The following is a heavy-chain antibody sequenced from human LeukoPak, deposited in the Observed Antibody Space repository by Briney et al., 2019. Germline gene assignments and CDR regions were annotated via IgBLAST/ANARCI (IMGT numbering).Heavy chain of an antibody. J-gene: IGHJ4*02. Sequence: PGGSLRLSCAASGFTFSSYAMSWVRQAPGKGLEWVSAISGSGGSTYYADSVKGRFTISRDNPKNTLYLQMNSLRAEDTAVYYCATGDSSGYYAVDYWGQGTLVTVSS. V-gene: IGHV3-23*01. D-gene: IGHD3-22*01. CDR2: ISGSGGST. CDR3: ATGDSSGYYAVDY. CDR1: GFTFSSYA.